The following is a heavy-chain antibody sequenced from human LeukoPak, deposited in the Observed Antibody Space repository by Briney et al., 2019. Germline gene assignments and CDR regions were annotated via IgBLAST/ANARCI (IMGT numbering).Heavy chain of an antibody. Sequence: GGSLRLSCAASGFTFSDYYMSWIRQGPGKGLEWVSYISSRGSTIYYADSVKGRFTISRDNAKNSLYLQMNSLRAEDTAVYYCARVLLPLGMDVWGQGTTVTVSS. V-gene: IGHV3-11*01. D-gene: IGHD2-15*01. CDR2: ISSRGSTI. CDR1: GFTFSDYY. J-gene: IGHJ6*02. CDR3: ARVLLPLGMDV.